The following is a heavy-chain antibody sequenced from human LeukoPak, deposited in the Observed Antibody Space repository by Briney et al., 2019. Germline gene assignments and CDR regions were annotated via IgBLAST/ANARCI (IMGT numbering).Heavy chain of an antibody. CDR3: GRSWEHFDWLSPFDY. V-gene: IGHV4-38-2*02. D-gene: IGHD3-9*01. CDR2: ILHSGST. Sequence: RSSETLSLTCSVSGYSISSRHFWGWIRQSPGKGLEWIGSILHSGSTYHNPSLKSRVTISVDTSRNEFSLKLTSVTAADTAVYYCGRSWEHFDWLSPFDYWGQGTLVTVSS. CDR1: GYSISSRHF. J-gene: IGHJ4*02.